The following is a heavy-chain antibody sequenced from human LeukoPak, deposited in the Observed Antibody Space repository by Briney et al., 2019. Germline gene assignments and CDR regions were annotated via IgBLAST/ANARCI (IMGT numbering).Heavy chain of an antibody. CDR3: AKGEWELPGSEGIDY. J-gene: IGHJ4*02. D-gene: IGHD1-26*01. Sequence: GGSLRLSCAASGFTFSSYGMSWVRQAPGKGLEWVSAISGSGGSTYYADSVKGRFTISRDNSKNTLYLQMNSLRAEDTAVYYCAKGEWELPGSEGIDYWGQGTLVTVSS. V-gene: IGHV3-23*01. CDR1: GFTFSSYG. CDR2: ISGSGGST.